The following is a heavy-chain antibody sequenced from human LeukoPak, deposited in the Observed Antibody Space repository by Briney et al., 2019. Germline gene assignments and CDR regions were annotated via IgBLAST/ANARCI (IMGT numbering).Heavy chain of an antibody. V-gene: IGHV3-30*18. CDR1: GFTFSSYS. CDR3: AKDSRDGYYDY. CDR2: ISYDGSNK. D-gene: IGHD5-24*01. Sequence: GGSLRLSCAASGFTFSSYSMIWVRQAPGKGLEWVAVISYDGSNKYYADSVKGRFTISRDNSKNTLYLQMNSLRAEDTAVYYCAKDSRDGYYDYWGQGTLVTVSS. J-gene: IGHJ4*02.